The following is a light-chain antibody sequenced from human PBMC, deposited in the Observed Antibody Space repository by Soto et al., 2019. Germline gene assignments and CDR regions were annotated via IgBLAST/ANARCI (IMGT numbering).Light chain of an antibody. CDR3: QQSYSTPQT. CDR1: QSISSY. CDR2: GAS. Sequence: DIQMTQSPSSLSASVGDRVTITCRASQSISSYLNWYQQKPGKAPKLLMYGASNLQSGVPSRISGGGFGTDFTLTISSLQPEDFATYYCQQSYSTPQTVGQGTXVDSK. J-gene: IGKJ2*01. V-gene: IGKV1-39*01.